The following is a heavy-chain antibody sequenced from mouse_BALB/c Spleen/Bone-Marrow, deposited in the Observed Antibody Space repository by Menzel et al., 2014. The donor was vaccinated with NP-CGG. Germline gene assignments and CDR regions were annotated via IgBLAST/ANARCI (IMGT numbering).Heavy chain of an antibody. J-gene: IGHJ1*01. CDR2: IDPENGNT. Sequence: EVQVVESGAELVRPGALVKLSCKASGFNIKDYYMHWVKQRPEQGLEWIGWIDPENGNTIYDPKFQGKASITADTSSNTAYLQLSSLTSEDTAVYYCASGYYGSSPYWYFDVWGAGTTVTVSS. CDR3: ASGYYGSSPYWYFDV. D-gene: IGHD1-1*01. CDR1: GFNIKDYY. V-gene: IGHV14-1*02.